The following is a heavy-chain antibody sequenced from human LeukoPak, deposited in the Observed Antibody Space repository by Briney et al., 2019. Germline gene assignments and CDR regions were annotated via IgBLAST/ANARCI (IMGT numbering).Heavy chain of an antibody. Sequence: SETLSLTCAVYGGSFSGYYWSWIRQPPGKGLEWIGEINHSGSTNYNPSLKSRVTISVDTSKNQFSLKLSSVTAADTAVYYCARGRFRRYYFDYWGQGTLVTVSS. CDR3: ARGRFRRYYFDY. CDR2: INHSGST. V-gene: IGHV4-34*01. CDR1: GGSFSGYY. J-gene: IGHJ4*02. D-gene: IGHD3-10*01.